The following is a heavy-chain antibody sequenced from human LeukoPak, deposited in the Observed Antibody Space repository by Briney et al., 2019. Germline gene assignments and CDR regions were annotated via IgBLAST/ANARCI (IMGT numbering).Heavy chain of an antibody. CDR3: ARVALPPTNPFYYYDFWSGYYGLYMDV. J-gene: IGHJ6*03. D-gene: IGHD3-3*01. CDR1: GYTFTGYY. V-gene: IGHV1-2*02. CDR2: INPNSGDT. Sequence: ASVKVSCKASGYTFTGYYIHWVRQAPGQGLEGMGWINPNSGDTNHAQKFQGRVTMTRDTSISTAYMELSRLRSDDTAVYYCARVALPPTNPFYYYDFWSGYYGLYMDVWGKGTTVTVSS.